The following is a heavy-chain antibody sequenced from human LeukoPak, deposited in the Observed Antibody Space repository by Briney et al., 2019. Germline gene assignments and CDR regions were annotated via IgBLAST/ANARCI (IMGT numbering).Heavy chain of an antibody. V-gene: IGHV3-23*01. Sequence: PGGSLRLSCAASGFTFSSSAMSWVRQAPGEGLVWVSAISGSGGSTYYADSVKGRFTISRDSSKNTLYLQMNSLRAEDTAVYYCAKKWGYGWNYPFDYWGQGTLVTVSS. CDR2: ISGSGGST. CDR1: GFTFSSSA. D-gene: IGHD1-7*01. CDR3: AKKWGYGWNYPFDY. J-gene: IGHJ4*02.